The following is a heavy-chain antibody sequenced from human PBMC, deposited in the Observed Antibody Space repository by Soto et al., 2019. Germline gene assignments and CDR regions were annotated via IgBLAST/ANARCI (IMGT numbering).Heavy chain of an antibody. D-gene: IGHD6-19*01. CDR3: ARQESYSSGWYYFDY. V-gene: IGHV4-59*08. CDR2: IYYSGST. CDR1: GGSIRSHY. J-gene: IGHJ4*02. Sequence: SEPLSLTCTVSGGSIRSHYWRRIRQPPGKGLEWIGYIYYSGSTNYNPALKSRVTISVDTSKNQFSLKLSSVTAADTAVYYCARQESYSSGWYYFDYWGQGTLVTVSS.